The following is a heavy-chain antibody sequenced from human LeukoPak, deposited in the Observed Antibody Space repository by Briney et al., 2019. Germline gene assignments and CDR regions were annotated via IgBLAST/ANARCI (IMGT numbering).Heavy chain of an antibody. CDR1: GFTFSSYA. Sequence: PSGGSLRLSCAASGFTFSSYAMSWVRQAPGKGLEWVSAISGSAYSTYYADSVKGRFTISRDNSKNTLSLQMNSLRAEDTAVYYCAKNIWTEMATIYYYMDVWGKGTTVTVSS. D-gene: IGHD5-24*01. CDR3: AKNIWTEMATIYYYMDV. J-gene: IGHJ6*03. CDR2: ISGSAYST. V-gene: IGHV3-23*01.